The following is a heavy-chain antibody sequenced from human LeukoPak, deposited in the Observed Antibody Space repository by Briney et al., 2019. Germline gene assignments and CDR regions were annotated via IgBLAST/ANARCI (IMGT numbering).Heavy chain of an antibody. V-gene: IGHV4-4*07. D-gene: IGHD1-26*01. Sequence: SETLSLTCNVSGGSISSYYWSWIRQPAGKGLEGIGRIYTSGSTTYNSSLKSRVTISLDTSKNHFSLRLSSVTAADTAVYYCARDREVGATGYYFDYWGQGTLVTVSS. CDR2: IYTSGST. CDR3: ARDREVGATGYYFDY. CDR1: GGSISSYY. J-gene: IGHJ4*02.